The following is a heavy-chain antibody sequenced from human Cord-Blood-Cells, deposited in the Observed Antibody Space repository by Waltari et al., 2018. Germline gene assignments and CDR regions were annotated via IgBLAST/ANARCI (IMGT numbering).Heavy chain of an antibody. CDR2: INHSGST. Sequence: QVQLQQWGAGLLKPSETLSLTCAVYGGSFSGYYWIWLRQPPGKGLEWIGEINHSGSTNYNPSLKSRVTISVDTSKNQFSLKLSSVTAADTAVYYCARTMGYYDSSGYYYWGQGTLVTVSS. CDR3: ARTMGYYDSSGYYY. D-gene: IGHD3-22*01. V-gene: IGHV4-34*01. J-gene: IGHJ4*02. CDR1: GGSFSGYY.